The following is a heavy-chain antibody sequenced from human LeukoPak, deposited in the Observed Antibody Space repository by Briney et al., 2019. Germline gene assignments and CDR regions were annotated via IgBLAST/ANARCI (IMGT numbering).Heavy chain of an antibody. D-gene: IGHD1-14*01. J-gene: IGHJ6*02. CDR3: ARAQAGYYYYGMDV. CDR1: GGSISSYY. CDR2: IYYSGST. V-gene: IGHV4-59*01. Sequence: PSQTLSLTCTVSGGSISSYYWSWIRQPPGKGLEWIGYIYYSGSTNYNPSLKSRVTISVDTSKNQFSLKLSSVTAADTAVYYCARAQAGYYYYGMDVWGQGTTVTVSS.